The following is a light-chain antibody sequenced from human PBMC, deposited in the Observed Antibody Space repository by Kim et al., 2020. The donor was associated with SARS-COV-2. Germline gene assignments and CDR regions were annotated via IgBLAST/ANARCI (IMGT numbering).Light chain of an antibody. V-gene: IGLV3-1*01. J-gene: IGLJ2*01. Sequence: GSPGQTASITCSGDQLGDKYVCWYQQKPGQSPVLVIYQDKNRPSGIPERFSGSNSGNTATLTISGTQAMDEADYYCQAWDTTVVFGGGTQLTVL. CDR2: QDK. CDR1: QLGDKY. CDR3: QAWDTTVV.